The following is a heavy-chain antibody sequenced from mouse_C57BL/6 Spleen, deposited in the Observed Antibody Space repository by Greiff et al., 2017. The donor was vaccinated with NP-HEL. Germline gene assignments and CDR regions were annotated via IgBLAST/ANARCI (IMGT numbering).Heavy chain of an antibody. CDR3: ARSETAQAMDY. J-gene: IGHJ4*01. D-gene: IGHD3-2*02. V-gene: IGHV1-69*01. CDR2: IDPSDSYT. CDR1: GYTFTSYW. Sequence: QVQLQQPGAELVMPGASVKLSCKASGYTFTSYWMHWVKQRPGQGLEWIGEIDPSDSYTNYNQKFKGKATLTVDTSSSTAYMQLSSLTSEDSAVYYCARSETAQAMDYWGQGTSVTVSS.